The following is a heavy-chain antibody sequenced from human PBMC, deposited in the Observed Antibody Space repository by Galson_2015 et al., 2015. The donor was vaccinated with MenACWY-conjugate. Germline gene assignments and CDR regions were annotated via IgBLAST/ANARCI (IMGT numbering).Heavy chain of an antibody. V-gene: IGHV3-48*03. CDR3: ARVDAP. Sequence: SLRLSCAASGLIFSSYVMNWLRQAPGNGLEWVSYSSRSCSTIYYADSVKARFTISRDNAKNSLYLQMDSLRAEDAAVYYCARVDAPWGQATLVTVSS. CDR1: GLIFSSYV. J-gene: IGHJ5*02. CDR2: SSRSCSTI.